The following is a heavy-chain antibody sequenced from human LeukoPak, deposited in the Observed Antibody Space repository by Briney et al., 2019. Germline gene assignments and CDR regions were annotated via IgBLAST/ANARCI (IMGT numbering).Heavy chain of an antibody. J-gene: IGHJ4*02. D-gene: IGHD3-10*01. CDR2: ISGSGDT. V-gene: IGHV3-23*01. CDR1: GFTFVGNA. CDR3: AKDWGGDYGSGSYYDY. Sequence: GGSLRLSCAASGFTFVGNAVTWVRQAPGKGLEWVSTISGSGDTYYADSVKGRFTISRDNAKKSLYLQMNSLRAEDTAVYYCAKDWGGDYGSGSYYDYWGQGTLVTVSS.